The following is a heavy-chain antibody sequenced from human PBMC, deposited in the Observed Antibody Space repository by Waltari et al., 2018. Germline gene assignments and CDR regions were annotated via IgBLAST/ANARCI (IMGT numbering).Heavy chain of an antibody. CDR1: GFTFSGSH. CDR3: GLSNVLPTAIAY. J-gene: IGHJ4*02. V-gene: IGHV3-73*02. CDR2: ITNEPDNYAT. Sequence: EVQVVESGGDLVQPGGSLKLSCAASGFTFSGSHIHWFRQASGKGLKWVSRITNEPDNYATPYDATGKGRFTISREGSKNTAYLQMHSLKTEDTPVYYCGLSNVLPTAIAYWGQGTLVTVSS. D-gene: IGHD2-21*02.